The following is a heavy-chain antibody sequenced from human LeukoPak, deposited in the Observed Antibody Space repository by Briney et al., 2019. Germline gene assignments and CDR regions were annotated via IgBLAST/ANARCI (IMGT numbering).Heavy chain of an antibody. CDR1: GGSISSSSYY. J-gene: IGHJ5*02. CDR3: AREYYYGSGSYIDP. Sequence: SSETLSLTCTVSGGSISSSSYYWGWIRQPPGKGLEWIGNIYFSGSTYYNPSLKSRVTISVDTSKNQFSLKLSSVTAADTAVYYCAREYYYGSGSYIDPWGQGTLVTVSS. V-gene: IGHV4-39*07. CDR2: IYFSGST. D-gene: IGHD3-10*01.